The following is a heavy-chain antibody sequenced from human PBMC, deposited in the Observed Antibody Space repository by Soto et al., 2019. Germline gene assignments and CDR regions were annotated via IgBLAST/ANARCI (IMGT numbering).Heavy chain of an antibody. J-gene: IGHJ5*02. D-gene: IGHD2-2*01. Sequence: QVQLQESGPGLVKPSQTLSLTCTVSGGSISSGGYYWSWIRQHPGKGLEWIGYIYYSGSTYYNPSLKSRVTISVDTSKNQFSLKLSSVTAADTAVYYCATLGVVLVPAAIPGWFDPWGQGTLVTVSS. CDR2: IYYSGST. V-gene: IGHV4-31*03. CDR1: GGSISSGGYY. CDR3: ATLGVVLVPAAIPGWFDP.